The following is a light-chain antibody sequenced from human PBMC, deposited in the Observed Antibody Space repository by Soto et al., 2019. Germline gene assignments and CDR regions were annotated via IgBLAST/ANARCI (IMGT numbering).Light chain of an antibody. J-gene: IGLJ1*01. V-gene: IGLV2-11*02. CDR2: DVT. CDR3: CSYAGDYYV. Sequence: QSALTQPRSVSGSPGQSVTISCAGTSSDVGGYNYVSWYQQHPGKAPKLMIYDVTKRPSGVPDRFSGSKSGNTASLTISGLQAEAEADYYCCSYAGDYYVFGTGTKLTVL. CDR1: SSDVGGYNY.